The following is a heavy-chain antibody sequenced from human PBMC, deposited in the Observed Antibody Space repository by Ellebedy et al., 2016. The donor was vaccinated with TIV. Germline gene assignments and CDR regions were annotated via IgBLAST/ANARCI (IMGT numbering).Heavy chain of an antibody. CDR1: GYTFTSYF. CDR3: ARGDNYYYDSSGYYYNY. J-gene: IGHJ4*02. CDR2: INPASGNS. V-gene: IGHV1-46*01. Sequence: ASVKVSCKASGYTFTSYFLYWVRQATGQGLEWMGMINPASGNSNYAQKFQGRVAMTRDTSTNTVYMELSSLRSEDTAVYYCARGDNYYYDSSGYYYNYWGQGTLVTVSS. D-gene: IGHD3-22*01.